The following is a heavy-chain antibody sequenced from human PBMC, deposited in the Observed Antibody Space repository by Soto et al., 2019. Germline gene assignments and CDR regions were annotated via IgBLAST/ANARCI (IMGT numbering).Heavy chain of an antibody. J-gene: IGHJ4*02. CDR3: AREAISRDYFDY. D-gene: IGHD2-2*01. CDR2: IYSGGRT. V-gene: IGHV3-53*02. Sequence: EVQLVETGGGLIQPGGSLRLSCAASGFTVSSNYMSWVRQAPGQGLEWVSFIYSGGRTYYADSVKGRFTISRDNSKNTLYLQMNSLRAEDTAVYYCAREAISRDYFDYWGQGTLVIVSS. CDR1: GFTVSSNY.